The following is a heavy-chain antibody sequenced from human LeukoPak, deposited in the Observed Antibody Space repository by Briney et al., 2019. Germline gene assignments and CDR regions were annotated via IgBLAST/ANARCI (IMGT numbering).Heavy chain of an antibody. CDR2: IIPIFVTA. CDR3: ASHRAYDLWSGYPYYYYYYMDV. CDR1: IGTFSSYA. J-gene: IGHJ6*03. D-gene: IGHD3-3*01. V-gene: IGHV1-69*13. Sequence: ASVKVSCKASIGTFSSYAISSVRQAPGQGLEWVGGIIPIFVTANTAQKFQGRVTITADEATSTAYMELDSLRSEDSAVFYCASHRAYDLWSGYPYYYYYYMDVWGKGTTFTVSS.